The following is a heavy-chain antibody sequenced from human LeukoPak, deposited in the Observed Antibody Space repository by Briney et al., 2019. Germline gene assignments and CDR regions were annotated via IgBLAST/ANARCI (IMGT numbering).Heavy chain of an antibody. V-gene: IGHV4-61*08. CDR2: ISYSGST. CDR1: GGSISSGGYS. J-gene: IGHJ4*02. CDR3: ANMDY. Sequence: PSQTLSLTCTVSGGSISSGGYSWSWIRQPPGKGLEWIGYISYSGSTNYNPSLKSRVTISVDTSKNQFSLKLSSVTAADTAVYYCANMDYWGQGTLVTVSS.